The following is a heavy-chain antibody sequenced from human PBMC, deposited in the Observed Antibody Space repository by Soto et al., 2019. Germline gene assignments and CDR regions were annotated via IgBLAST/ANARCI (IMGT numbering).Heavy chain of an antibody. D-gene: IGHD6-13*01. CDR3: AREKGSSSWYVRWFDP. J-gene: IGHJ5*02. Sequence: PSETLSLTCAISGDSVSSNSAAWNWIRQSPSRGLEWLGRTYYRSKWYNDYAVSVKSRITINPDTSKNQFSLRLNSVTPEDTAVYYCAREKGSSSWYVRWFDPWGQGTLVTVSS. V-gene: IGHV6-1*01. CDR2: TYYRSKWYN. CDR1: GDSVSSNSAA.